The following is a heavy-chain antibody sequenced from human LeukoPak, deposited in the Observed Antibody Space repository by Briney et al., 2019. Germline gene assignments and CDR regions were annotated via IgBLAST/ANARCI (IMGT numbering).Heavy chain of an antibody. J-gene: IGHJ4*02. CDR2: INHSGST. CDR3: AREAGLYDSSAYRFDY. V-gene: IGHV4-34*01. CDR1: GGSFSDYY. Sequence: SETLSLTCAVYGGSFSDYYWSWIRQPPGKGLEWIGEINHSGSTNYNPSLKSRVTISVDTSKNQFSLKLSSVTAADTAVYFCAREAGLYDSSAYRFDYWGQGTLVTVSS. D-gene: IGHD3-22*01.